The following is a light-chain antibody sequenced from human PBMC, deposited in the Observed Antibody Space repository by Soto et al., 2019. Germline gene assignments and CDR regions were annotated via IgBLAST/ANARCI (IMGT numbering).Light chain of an antibody. CDR1: QDIPDY. V-gene: IGKV1-33*01. CDR2: DAS. CDR3: QQSEALVLS. J-gene: IGKJ4*01. Sequence: DIQMTQSPSSLSASVGDRVTITCQARQDIPDYLHWYQQNPGKAPRLLIYDASNLETGVPSRFSGSGSGTDFSFTISSLQPEDIATYYCQQSEALVLSFGGGTKVEIK.